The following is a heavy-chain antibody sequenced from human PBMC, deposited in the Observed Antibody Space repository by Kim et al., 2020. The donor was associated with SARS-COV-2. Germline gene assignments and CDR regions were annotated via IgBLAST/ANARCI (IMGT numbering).Heavy chain of an antibody. V-gene: IGHV1-18*01. J-gene: IGHJ4*02. D-gene: IGHD3-10*01. CDR1: GYTFTSYG. CDR2: ISAYNGNT. Sequence: ASVKVSCKASGYTFTSYGISWVRQAPGQGLEWMGWISAYNGNTNYAQKLQGRVTMTTDTSTSTAYMELRSLRSDDTAVYYCARDSLELLWFGEFLDYWGQGTLVTVSS. CDR3: ARDSLELLWFGEFLDY.